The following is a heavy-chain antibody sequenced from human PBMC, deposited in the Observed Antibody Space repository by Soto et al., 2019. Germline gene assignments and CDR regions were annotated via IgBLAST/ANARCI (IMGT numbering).Heavy chain of an antibody. CDR3: ARQIYDSSGYYYAY. CDR1: GGYIRSSSYY. V-gene: IGHV4-39*01. D-gene: IGHD3-22*01. CDR2: IYSLGNT. Sequence: PSETLSLTCTVSGGYIRSSSYYWGWIRQPPGQGLEWLGTIYSLGNTYYNPSLKSRVTISVDKSKSQLFLKLSSVTAPDTAVYYCARQIYDSSGYYYAYWGQGTLVTVSS. J-gene: IGHJ4*02.